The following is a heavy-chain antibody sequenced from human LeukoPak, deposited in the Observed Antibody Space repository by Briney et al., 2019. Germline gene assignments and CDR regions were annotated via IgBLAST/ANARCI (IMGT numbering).Heavy chain of an antibody. CDR2: IYHSGST. CDR1: GGSISSSNW. J-gene: IGHJ5*02. V-gene: IGHV4-4*02. D-gene: IGHD3-3*01. Sequence: PSETLSLTCAVSGGSISSSNWWSWVRQPPGKGLEWIGEIYHSGSTNYNPSLKSRVTISVDKSKNQFSLKLSSVTAADTAVYYCARGDFWSGYYPNWFDPWGQGTLVTVSS. CDR3: ARGDFWSGYYPNWFDP.